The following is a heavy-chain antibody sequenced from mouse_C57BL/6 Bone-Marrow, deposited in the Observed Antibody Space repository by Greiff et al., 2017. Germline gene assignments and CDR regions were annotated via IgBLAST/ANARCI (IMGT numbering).Heavy chain of an antibody. CDR1: GYTFTSYW. J-gene: IGHJ1*03. V-gene: IGHV1-69*01. CDR3: AREATMVKGYWYFDV. D-gene: IGHD2-2*01. CDR2: IDPSDSYT. Sequence: QVQLKQPGAELVMPGALVKLSCKASGYTFTSYWMHWVKQRPGQGLEWIGEIDPSDSYTNYNQKFKGKSTLTVDKSSSTAYMQLSSLTSEDSAVYYCAREATMVKGYWYFDVWGTGTTVTVSS.